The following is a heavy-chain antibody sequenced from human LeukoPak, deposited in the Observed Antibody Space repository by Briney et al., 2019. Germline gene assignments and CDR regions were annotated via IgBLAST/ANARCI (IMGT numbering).Heavy chain of an antibody. V-gene: IGHV1-18*01. CDR3: AKVAGDRMDY. CDR2: ISANTGKT. Sequence: ASVKVSCKASGYTFSTYGFCWVRQAPGHGLEWMGWISANTGKTDYAQKFRGRVAMTTDTSTSTAYMELRSLRPDDTAVYFCAKVAGDRMDYWGQGTLVTVSP. CDR1: GYTFSTYG. D-gene: IGHD6-13*01. J-gene: IGHJ4*02.